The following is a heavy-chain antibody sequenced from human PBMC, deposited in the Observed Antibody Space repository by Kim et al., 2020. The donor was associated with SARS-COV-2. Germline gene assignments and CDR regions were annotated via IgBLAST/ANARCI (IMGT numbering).Heavy chain of an antibody. CDR2: INAGNGNT. Sequence: ASVKVSCKASGYTFTSYAMHWVRQAPGQRLEWMGWINAGNGNTKYSQKFQGRVTITRDTSASTAYMELSSLRSEDTAVYYCARAPFLYYDILTGYYIDWFDPWGQGTLVTVSS. CDR3: ARAPFLYYDILTGYYIDWFDP. J-gene: IGHJ5*02. CDR1: GYTFTSYA. V-gene: IGHV1-3*01. D-gene: IGHD3-9*01.